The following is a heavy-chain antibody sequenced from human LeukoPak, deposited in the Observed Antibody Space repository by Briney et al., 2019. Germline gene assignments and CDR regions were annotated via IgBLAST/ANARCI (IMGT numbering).Heavy chain of an antibody. Sequence: GGSLRLSCAASGFTVSSNYMSWVRQAPGKGLKWVSVIYSGGSTYYADSVKGRFTISRDNSKNTLYLQMNSLRSDDTAVYYCARSMGGGLERPILWGQGTLVTVSS. CDR1: GFTVSSNY. CDR2: IYSGGST. D-gene: IGHD1-1*01. V-gene: IGHV3-53*05. CDR3: ARSMGGGLERPIL. J-gene: IGHJ4*02.